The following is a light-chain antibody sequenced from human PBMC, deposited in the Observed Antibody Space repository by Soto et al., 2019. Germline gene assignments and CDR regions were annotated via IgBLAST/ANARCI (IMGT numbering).Light chain of an antibody. Sequence: DIQMTKSPSTLPASVGDRVTITCRASQSIITWLAWFQQAPGKAPKILISDASSLKSGVPSRFSGSGSGTEFTLTISSLQPDDFATYYCQQYHIYPLTFGGGTKVEI. J-gene: IGKJ4*01. V-gene: IGKV1-5*01. CDR2: DAS. CDR1: QSIITW. CDR3: QQYHIYPLT.